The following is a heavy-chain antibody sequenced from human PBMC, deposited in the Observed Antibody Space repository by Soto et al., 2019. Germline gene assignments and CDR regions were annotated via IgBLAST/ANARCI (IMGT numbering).Heavy chain of an antibody. D-gene: IGHD7-27*01. CDR1: GFTFSSYC. CDR2: ISSSSSYI. J-gene: IGHJ5*02. CDR3: ARDSPNGGNLFDP. V-gene: IGHV3-21*01. Sequence: GGSLRLSCAASGFTFSSYCMNWVRQAPGKGLEWVSSISSSSSYIYYAHSVKGRFTISRDNAKNSLYLQMNSLRAEETAVYYCARDSPNGGNLFDPGGQGTLVPVSS.